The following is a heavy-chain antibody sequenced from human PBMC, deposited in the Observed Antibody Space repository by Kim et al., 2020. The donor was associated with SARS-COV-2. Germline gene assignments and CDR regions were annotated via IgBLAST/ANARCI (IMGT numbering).Heavy chain of an antibody. Sequence: SETLSLTCAVYGGSFSGYYWSWIRQPPGKGLEWIGEINHSGSTNYNPSLKSRVTISVDTSKNQFSLKLSSVTAADTAVYYCARGPYRAARRWGQGTLVTVSS. V-gene: IGHV4-34*01. J-gene: IGHJ4*02. CDR1: GGSFSGYY. D-gene: IGHD6-6*01. CDR3: ARGPYRAARR. CDR2: INHSGST.